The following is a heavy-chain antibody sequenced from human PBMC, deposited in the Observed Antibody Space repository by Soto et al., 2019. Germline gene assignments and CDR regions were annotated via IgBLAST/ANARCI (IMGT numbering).Heavy chain of an antibody. D-gene: IGHD6-13*01. CDR1: GFTFSSYG. V-gene: IGHV3-33*01. CDR3: ARDTPAREAASLWFDQFDY. J-gene: IGHJ4*02. Sequence: QVQLVESGGGVVQPGRSLRLSCAASGFTFSSYGMHWVRQAPGKGLEWVAVIWYDGSNKYYADSVKGRFTISRDNSKNTLYLQMNSLRAEDTAVYYCARDTPAREAASLWFDQFDYWGQGTLVTVSS. CDR2: IWYDGSNK.